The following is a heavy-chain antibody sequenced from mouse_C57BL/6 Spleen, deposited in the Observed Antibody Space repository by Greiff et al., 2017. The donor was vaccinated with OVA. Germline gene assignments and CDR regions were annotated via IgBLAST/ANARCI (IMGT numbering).Heavy chain of an antibody. J-gene: IGHJ2*01. D-gene: IGHD1-3*01. CDR1: GYTFTSYW. CDR3: ASRLKDC. V-gene: IGHV1-7*01. Sequence: QVQLKESGAELAKPGASVKLSCKASGYTFTSYWMHWVKQRPGQGLEWIGYINPSSGYTKYNQKFKDKATLTADKSPSTAYMQLSSLTYEDSADYYCASRLKDCWGQGATLTVSS. CDR2: INPSSGYT.